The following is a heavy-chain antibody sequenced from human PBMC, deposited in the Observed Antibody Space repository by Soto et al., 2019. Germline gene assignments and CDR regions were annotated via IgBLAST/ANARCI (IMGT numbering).Heavy chain of an antibody. V-gene: IGHV3-74*01. Sequence: EVQLVESGGGLVQPGGSLRLSCTASGLTFNNYWMHWVRQAPGKGPVWVSRINGDGRTTTYADSVRGRFTISRDNAKNTVYLQMNSLRAEDTAVYYCAGGDNAGAGTFYLTDHWGQGSLVTVSS. CDR2: INGDGRTT. J-gene: IGHJ4*02. CDR1: GLTFNNYW. CDR3: AGGDNAGAGTFYLTDH. D-gene: IGHD2-8*02.